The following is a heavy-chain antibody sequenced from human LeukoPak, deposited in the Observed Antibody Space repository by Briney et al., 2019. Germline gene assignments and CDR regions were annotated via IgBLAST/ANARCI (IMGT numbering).Heavy chain of an antibody. CDR3: ARRYGFYYCSGGSCYFDY. CDR1: GGSLSSSSYY. V-gene: IGHV4-39*01. D-gene: IGHD2-15*01. J-gene: IGHJ4*02. CDR2: FYYSGST. Sequence: SETLSLTCTVSGGSLSSSSYYWGWIRQPPGKGLEGLGSFYYSGSTYYNPSLKGRVTIYVDTSKNQFSLKVSSVADADTAVYYCARRYGFYYCSGGSCYFDYWGEGTLVTVSS.